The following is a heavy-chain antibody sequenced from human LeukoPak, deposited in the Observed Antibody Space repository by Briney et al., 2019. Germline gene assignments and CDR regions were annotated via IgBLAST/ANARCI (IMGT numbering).Heavy chain of an antibody. CDR2: IIPILSIA. Sequence: SVKVSCQASGYTFTNYAIQWVRQAPGQSLEWMGRIIPILSIANYAQKFQGRVTITADKSTSTAYMELSSLRSEDTAVYYCARPFGYYYGSGSSNNWFDPWGQGTLVTVSS. CDR3: ARPFGYYYGSGSSNNWFDP. D-gene: IGHD3-10*01. V-gene: IGHV1-69*04. CDR1: GYTFTNYA. J-gene: IGHJ5*02.